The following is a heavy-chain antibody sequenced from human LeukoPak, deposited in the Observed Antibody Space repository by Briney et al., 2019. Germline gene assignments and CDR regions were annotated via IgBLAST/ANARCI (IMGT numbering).Heavy chain of an antibody. Sequence: GGSLRLSCAASGFTFSSYAMSWVRQAPGKGLEWVSAISGSGGSTYYADSVKGRFTISRDNSKNTLYVQMNSLRDEDTAVYYCANWDYGGNGDYWGQGTLVTVSS. CDR3: ANWDYGGNGDY. J-gene: IGHJ4*02. CDR2: ISGSGGST. V-gene: IGHV3-23*01. D-gene: IGHD4-23*01. CDR1: GFTFSSYA.